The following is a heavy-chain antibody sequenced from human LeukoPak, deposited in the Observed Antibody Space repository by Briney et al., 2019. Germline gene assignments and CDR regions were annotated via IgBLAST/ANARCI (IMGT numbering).Heavy chain of an antibody. CDR1: GYTFTSYG. D-gene: IGHD3-3*01. Sequence: ASVKVSCKASGYTFTSYGISWVRQAPGQGLEWMGWISAYNGNTNYAQKLQGRVTMTTDTSTSTAYMELRSLRSDDTAVYYCARTANRGYDFWSGYLYRGQGTLVTVSS. CDR2: ISAYNGNT. V-gene: IGHV1-18*01. CDR3: ARTANRGYDFWSGYLY. J-gene: IGHJ4*02.